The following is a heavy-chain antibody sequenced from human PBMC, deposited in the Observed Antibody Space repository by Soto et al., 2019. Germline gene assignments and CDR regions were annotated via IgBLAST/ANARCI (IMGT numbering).Heavy chain of an antibody. J-gene: IGHJ6*02. Sequence: WETLSLTCTVSGGSISSYYWSWIRQPAGKGLEWIGRIYTSGSTNYNPSLKSRVTMSVDTSKNQFSLKLSSVPAADTAVYYCARAGDSSGYYYYYGMDVWGQGTTVTVSS. CDR1: GGSISSYY. V-gene: IGHV4-4*07. D-gene: IGHD3-22*01. CDR3: ARAGDSSGYYYYYGMDV. CDR2: IYTSGST.